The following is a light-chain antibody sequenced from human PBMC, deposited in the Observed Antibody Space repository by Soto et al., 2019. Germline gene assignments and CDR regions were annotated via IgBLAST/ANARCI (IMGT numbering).Light chain of an antibody. CDR3: QQYDGSPRT. V-gene: IGKV3-15*01. CDR2: GAS. CDR1: QSVTSN. Sequence: EVVMTQSPATLSVSPGERATLSYRASQSVTSNLAWYQQKPGQAPRLLIYGASTRATGIPARFSGSGSGTDFTLTITRLEPEDFAVYHCQQYDGSPRTFGQGTKVDIK. J-gene: IGKJ1*01.